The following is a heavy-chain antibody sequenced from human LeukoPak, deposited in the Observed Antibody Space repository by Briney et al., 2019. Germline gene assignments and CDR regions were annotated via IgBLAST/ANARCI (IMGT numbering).Heavy chain of an antibody. Sequence: PGGSLRLSCAASGFTVSSNYMSWVRQAPGKGLEWVSVIYSGGSTYYADSVKGRFTISRHNSKNTLYLQMNSLRAEDTAVYYCARWKTDFWSGCYAYFDYWGQGTLVTVSS. CDR3: ARWKTDFWSGCYAYFDY. CDR2: IYSGGST. J-gene: IGHJ4*02. V-gene: IGHV3-53*01. CDR1: GFTVSSNY. D-gene: IGHD3-3*01.